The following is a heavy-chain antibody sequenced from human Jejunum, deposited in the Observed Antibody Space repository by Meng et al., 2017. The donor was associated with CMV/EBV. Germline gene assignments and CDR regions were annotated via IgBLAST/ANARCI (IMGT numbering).Heavy chain of an antibody. CDR1: GYSFTNYG. Sequence: QVQLVQSGVEVKTPGDSVKVSCKASGYSFTNYGITWIRQAPGQGLEYMGWISPYNGDTNYGQNFQGRMPMTTDTSTTTAYMELRSLRSDDTALYYCTRDGLQYTEGSSYWGQGTLVTVSS. CDR2: ISPYNGDT. D-gene: IGHD3/OR15-3a*01. CDR3: TRDGLQYTEGSSY. J-gene: IGHJ4*02. V-gene: IGHV1-18*01.